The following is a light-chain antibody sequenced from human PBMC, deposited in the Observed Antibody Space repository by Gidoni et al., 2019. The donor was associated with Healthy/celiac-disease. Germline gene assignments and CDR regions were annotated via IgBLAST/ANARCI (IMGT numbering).Light chain of an antibody. CDR3: QQYGSSPYT. CDR1: QSVSSSY. Sequence: EIVLTQSPGTLSLSPGERATLSCRASQSVSSSYLAWYQQKPGQAPRLLIYGASSRATGIPDRFSGSGSVTDFTLTISRLEPEDFAVYYCQQYGSSPYTFGQXAKLEI. CDR2: GAS. V-gene: IGKV3-20*01. J-gene: IGKJ2*01.